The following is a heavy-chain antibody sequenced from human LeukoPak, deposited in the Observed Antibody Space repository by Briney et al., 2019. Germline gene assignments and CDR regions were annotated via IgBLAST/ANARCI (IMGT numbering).Heavy chain of an antibody. Sequence: GGSLRLSCAASGFTFSSYWMSWVRRAPGKGLEWVANIKQDGSEKYYVDSVKGRFTISRDNAKNSLYLQMNSLRAEDTAVYYCARDHYYYYMDVWGKGTTVTVSS. J-gene: IGHJ6*03. CDR3: ARDHYYYYMDV. V-gene: IGHV3-7*01. CDR2: IKQDGSEK. CDR1: GFTFSSYW.